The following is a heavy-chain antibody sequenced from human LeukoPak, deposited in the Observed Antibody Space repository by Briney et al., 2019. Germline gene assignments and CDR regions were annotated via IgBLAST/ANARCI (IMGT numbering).Heavy chain of an antibody. CDR1: GFTVSSNY. J-gene: IGHJ6*03. Sequence: GGALRLSCAASGFTVSSNYMSWVRQAPGKGLEWVSVIYSGGSTYYADSVKGRFTISRDNSKNTLYLQMNSLRAEDTAVYYCARATFNGYNGYYYYCMDVWGKGTTVTVSS. V-gene: IGHV3-53*01. CDR2: IYSGGST. D-gene: IGHD5-24*01. CDR3: ARATFNGYNGYYYYCMDV.